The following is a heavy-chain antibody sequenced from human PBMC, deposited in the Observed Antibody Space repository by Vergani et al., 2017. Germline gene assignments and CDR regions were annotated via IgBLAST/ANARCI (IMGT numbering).Heavy chain of an antibody. Sequence: EVQLVESGGGLVKPGGSLRLSCAASGFTFSSYSMNWVRQAPGKGLEWVSSISSSSSYIYYADSVKGRFTISRDNAKNSLYLQMNSLRAEDTAVYYCARGVGYCGGGSCYPDYWGQGTLVTVSS. D-gene: IGHD2-15*01. CDR1: GFTFSSYS. J-gene: IGHJ4*02. CDR3: ARGVGYCGGGSCYPDY. V-gene: IGHV3-21*01. CDR2: ISSSSSYI.